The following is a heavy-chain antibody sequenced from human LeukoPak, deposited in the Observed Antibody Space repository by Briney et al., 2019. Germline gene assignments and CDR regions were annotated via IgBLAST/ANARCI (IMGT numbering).Heavy chain of an antibody. J-gene: IGHJ4*02. CDR3: ARGDLAGAPKRPLDF. CDR1: GFTFGNYA. V-gene: IGHV3-30-3*01. Sequence: LSGGSLRLSCAAAGFTFGNYAMHWVRQAPGKGLEWVAALLHDAAQTYYADAVKGRFSISRDNFKDILYLQMNYLEIEDTAVYYCARGDLAGAPKRPLDFWGQGTLVTVSS. D-gene: IGHD3-10*01. CDR2: LLHDAAQT.